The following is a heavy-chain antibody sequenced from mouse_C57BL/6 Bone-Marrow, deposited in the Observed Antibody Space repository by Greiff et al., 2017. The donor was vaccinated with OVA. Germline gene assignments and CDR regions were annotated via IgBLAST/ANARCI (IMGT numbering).Heavy chain of an antibody. CDR1: GYTFTDYE. Sequence: VQLVESGAELVRPGASVTLSCKASGYTFTDYEMHWVKQTPVHGLEWIGAIDPETGGTAYNQKFKGKAILTADKSSSTAYMELRSLTSEDSAVYYCTRSRRYFDVWGTGTTVTVSS. CDR3: TRSRRYFDV. CDR2: IDPETGGT. J-gene: IGHJ1*03. V-gene: IGHV1-15*01.